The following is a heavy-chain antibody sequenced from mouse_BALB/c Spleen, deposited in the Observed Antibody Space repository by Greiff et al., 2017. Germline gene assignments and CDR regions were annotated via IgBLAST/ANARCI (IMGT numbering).Heavy chain of an antibody. D-gene: IGHD1-1*01. V-gene: IGHV5-17*02. CDR3: ARATVVAHFDY. Sequence: DVQLVESGGGLVQPGGSRKLSCAASGFTFSSFGMHWVRQAPEKGLEWVAYISSGSSTIYYADTVKGRFTISRDNPKNTLFLQMTSLRSEDTAMYYCARATVVAHFDYWGQGTTLTVSS. CDR1: GFTFSSFG. J-gene: IGHJ2*01. CDR2: ISSGSSTI.